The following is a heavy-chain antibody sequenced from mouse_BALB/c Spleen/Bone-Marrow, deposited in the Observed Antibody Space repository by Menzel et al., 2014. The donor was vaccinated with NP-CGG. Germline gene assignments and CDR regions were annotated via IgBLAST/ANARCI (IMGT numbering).Heavy chain of an antibody. CDR1: GFTFSAYS. CDR3: SKDGGYDYSYYFDY. V-gene: IGHV5-6-4*01. J-gene: IGHJ2*01. Sequence: EVKLVESGGGLVKPGGSLKLSCAASGFTFSAYSMSWVRQTPEKRLEWVATISSGGHDTYYSESVKGRFTISRDNVKNTLYLQMDSLGSVDSAVYYCSKDGGYDYSYYFDYWGQGTTLTVSS. CDR2: ISSGGHDT. D-gene: IGHD2-4*01.